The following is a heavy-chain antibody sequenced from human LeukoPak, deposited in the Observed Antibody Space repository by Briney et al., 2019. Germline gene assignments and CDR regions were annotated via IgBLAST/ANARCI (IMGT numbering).Heavy chain of an antibody. CDR3: AKEVAVAGIPYFDY. Sequence: GGSLRVSCAVSGFTFSSYAMSWVRQAPGKGLEWVSAISGSGGAPYYADSVKGRFTISRDNSKNTLYLQMNSLGAEDTAVYYCAKEVAVAGIPYFDYWGQGTLVTVSS. J-gene: IGHJ4*02. V-gene: IGHV3-23*01. CDR1: GFTFSSYA. CDR2: ISGSGGAP. D-gene: IGHD6-19*01.